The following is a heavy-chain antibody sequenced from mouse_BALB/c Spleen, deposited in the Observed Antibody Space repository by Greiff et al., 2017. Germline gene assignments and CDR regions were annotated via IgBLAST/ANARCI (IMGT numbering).Heavy chain of an antibody. CDR3: ARHEGPHTALYFDY. Sequence: EVKLMESGGGLVQPGGSLKLSCAASGFTFSSYTMSWVRQTPEKRLEWVAYISNGGGSTYYPDTVKGRFTISRDNAKNTLYLQMSSLKSEDTAMYYCARHEGPHTALYFDYWGQGTTLTVSS. J-gene: IGHJ2*01. D-gene: IGHD1-2*01. V-gene: IGHV5-12-2*01. CDR1: GFTFSSYT. CDR2: ISNGGGST.